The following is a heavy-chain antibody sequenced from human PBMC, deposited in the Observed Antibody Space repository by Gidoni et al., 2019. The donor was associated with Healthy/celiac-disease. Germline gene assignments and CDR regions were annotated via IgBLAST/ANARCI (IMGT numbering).Heavy chain of an antibody. Sequence: QVQLVQSGAEVKKPGASLKVSCKASGYTFPSYAMHWVRQAPGQRLEWMGWINAGNGNTKYSQKFQGRVTITRDTSASTAYMELSSLRSEDTAVYYCARVAHYYGSGSYIGYWGQGTLVTVSS. V-gene: IGHV1-3*01. CDR1: GYTFPSYA. CDR3: ARVAHYYGSGSYIGY. J-gene: IGHJ4*02. D-gene: IGHD3-10*01. CDR2: INAGNGNT.